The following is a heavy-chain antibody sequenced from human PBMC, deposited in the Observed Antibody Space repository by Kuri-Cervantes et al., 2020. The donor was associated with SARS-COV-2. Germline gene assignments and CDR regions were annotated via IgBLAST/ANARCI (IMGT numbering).Heavy chain of an antibody. D-gene: IGHD3-3*01. CDR1: GYTFTGYY. J-gene: IGHJ4*02. Sequence: ASVKVSCKTSGYTFTGYYMHWVRQAPGQGLEWMGWINPNSGGTNYAQKFQGRVTMTRDTSISTAYMELSRLRSDDTAVYYCARATRDFWSGYDPLDYWGQGTLVTVSS. V-gene: IGHV1-2*02. CDR3: ARATRDFWSGYDPLDY. CDR2: INPNSGGT.